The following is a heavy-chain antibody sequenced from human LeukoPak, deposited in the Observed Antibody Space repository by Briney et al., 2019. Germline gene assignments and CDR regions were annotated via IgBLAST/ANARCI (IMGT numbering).Heavy chain of an antibody. V-gene: IGHV5-51*01. CDR2: IYPGDSDT. J-gene: IGHJ4*02. CDR3: ARHRILPYYYDSSGYFVDY. Sequence: GESLKISCKGSGYSFTSYWIGWGRQMPGKGLEWMGIIYPGDSDTRYSPSFQGQVTISADKSISTAYLQWSSLKASDTAMYYCARHRILPYYYDSSGYFVDYWGQGTLVTVSS. D-gene: IGHD3-22*01. CDR1: GYSFTSYW.